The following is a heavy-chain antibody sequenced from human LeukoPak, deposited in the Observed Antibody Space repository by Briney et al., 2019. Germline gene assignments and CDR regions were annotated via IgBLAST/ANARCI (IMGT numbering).Heavy chain of an antibody. D-gene: IGHD6-6*01. V-gene: IGHV1-2*02. CDR1: GYTFTGYY. CDR3: ARESSSSHFDY. Sequence: EASVRVSCKASGYTFTGYYMHWVRQAPGQGLEWMGWINPNSGGTNYAQKFQGRVTMTRDTSISTAYMELSRLRSDDTAVYYCARESSSSHFDYWGQGTLVTVSS. J-gene: IGHJ4*02. CDR2: INPNSGGT.